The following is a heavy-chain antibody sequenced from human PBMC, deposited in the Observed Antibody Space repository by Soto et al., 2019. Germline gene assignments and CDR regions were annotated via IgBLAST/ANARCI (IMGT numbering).Heavy chain of an antibody. CDR2: ISGSDGRA. J-gene: IGHJ4*02. V-gene: IGHV3-23*01. D-gene: IGHD5-18*01. CDR1: GFTFSSYA. CDR3: AKGVSQYTPLALFDY. Sequence: GSLRLSCAASGFTFSSYAMSWVRQAPGKGLEWVSTISGSDGRAYSTDSVKGRFTISRDNSRNTAYLQMNSLRVEDTAVYYCAKGVSQYTPLALFDYWGRGTLVTVSS.